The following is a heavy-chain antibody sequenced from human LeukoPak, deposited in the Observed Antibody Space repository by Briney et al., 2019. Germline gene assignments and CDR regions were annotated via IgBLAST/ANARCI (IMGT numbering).Heavy chain of an antibody. CDR3: ARASDSTSSQYYFDY. J-gene: IGHJ4*02. V-gene: IGHV3-21*01. Sequence: GGSLRLSCAASGFTFSSYSMNWVRQAPGKGLEWVSSISSSSSYIYYADSVKGRFTISRDNAKDSLYLQMNSLRAEDTAVYYCARASDSTSSQYYFDYWGQGTLVTVTS. D-gene: IGHD2-2*01. CDR1: GFTFSSYS. CDR2: ISSSSSYI.